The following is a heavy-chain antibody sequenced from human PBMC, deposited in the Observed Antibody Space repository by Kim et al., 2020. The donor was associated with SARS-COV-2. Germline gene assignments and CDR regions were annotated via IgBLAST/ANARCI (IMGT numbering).Heavy chain of an antibody. Sequence: AQKFQGRVTRTRDTSTSTVYMELSSLRSEDTAVYYCARSYSSSSRYYFDYWGQGTLVTVSS. V-gene: IGHV1-46*01. J-gene: IGHJ4*02. D-gene: IGHD6-6*01. CDR3: ARSYSSSSRYYFDY.